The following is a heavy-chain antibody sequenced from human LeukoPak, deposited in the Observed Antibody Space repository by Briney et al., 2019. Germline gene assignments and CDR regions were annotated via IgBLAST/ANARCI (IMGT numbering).Heavy chain of an antibody. CDR3: AREDYYDSSGLLDY. V-gene: IGHV3-30-3*01. CDR1: GFTISSYA. J-gene: IGHJ4*02. D-gene: IGHD3-22*01. Sequence: PGGSLRLSCAASGFTISSYAMHWVRQAPGKGLEWVAVISYDGSNKYYADSVKGRFTISRDNSKNTLYLQMNSLRAEDTAVYYCAREDYYDSSGLLDYWGQGTLVTVSS. CDR2: ISYDGSNK.